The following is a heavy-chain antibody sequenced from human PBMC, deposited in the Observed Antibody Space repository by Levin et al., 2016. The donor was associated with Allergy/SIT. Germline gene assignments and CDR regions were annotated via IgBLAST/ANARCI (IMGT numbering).Heavy chain of an antibody. Sequence: GESLKISCAASGFTFSDYYMSWIRQAPGKGLEWISYTTPSSNYAEYADSVKGRFTISRDNPKNSLYLQMNSLRAEDTAVYYCARGHYGMDVWGQGTTVTVSS. CDR1: GFTFSDYY. CDR2: TTPSSNYA. J-gene: IGHJ6*02. CDR3: ARGHYGMDV. V-gene: IGHV3-11*05.